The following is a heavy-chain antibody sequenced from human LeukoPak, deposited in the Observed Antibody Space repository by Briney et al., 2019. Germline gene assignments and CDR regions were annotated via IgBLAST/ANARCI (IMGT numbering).Heavy chain of an antibody. J-gene: IGHJ4*02. CDR2: ISSSSSTI. CDR1: GFTFSSYS. Sequence: PGGSLRLSCAASGFTFSSYSMNWVRQAPGKGLEWVSYISSSSSTIYYADSVKGRFTISRDNSKNTLYLQMNSLRAEDTAVYYCAKEANYDFWSGIFDYWGQGTLVTVSS. V-gene: IGHV3-48*01. CDR3: AKEANYDFWSGIFDY. D-gene: IGHD3-3*01.